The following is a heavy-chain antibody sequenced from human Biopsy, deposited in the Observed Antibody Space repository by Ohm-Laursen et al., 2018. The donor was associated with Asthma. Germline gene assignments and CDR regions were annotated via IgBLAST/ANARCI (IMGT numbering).Heavy chain of an antibody. CDR1: GFTFEDYA. Sequence: SLRLSCSASGFTFEDYAMHWVRQSTGKGLEWVSSISWNSVSIYYADSVKGRFTISRDNAKDSLFLQMNSLRAEDTAVYYCARLIPGNSDYWGQGTLVTVSS. CDR2: ISWNSVSI. V-gene: IGHV3-9*01. J-gene: IGHJ4*02. D-gene: IGHD2-21*01. CDR3: ARLIPGNSDY.